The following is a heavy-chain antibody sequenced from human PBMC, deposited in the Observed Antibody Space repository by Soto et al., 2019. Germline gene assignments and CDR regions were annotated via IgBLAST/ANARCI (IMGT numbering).Heavy chain of an antibody. V-gene: IGHV3-30-3*01. Sequence: PGGSLRLSCAASGFTFSSYAMHWVRQAPGKGLEWVAVISYDGSNKYYADSVKGRLTISRDNSKNTLYLQMNSLRAEDTAVYYCARAGGDYSIDYWGQGTLVNVSS. J-gene: IGHJ4*02. CDR3: ARAGGDYSIDY. CDR1: GFTFSSYA. CDR2: ISYDGSNK. D-gene: IGHD4-4*01.